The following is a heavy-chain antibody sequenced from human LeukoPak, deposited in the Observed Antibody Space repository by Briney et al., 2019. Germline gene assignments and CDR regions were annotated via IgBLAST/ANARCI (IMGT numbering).Heavy chain of an antibody. V-gene: IGHV4-61*01. CDR3: ARGAYYFDY. CDR2: IYYSGST. J-gene: IGHJ4*02. Sequence: SETLCLSRTDPGGSAISGSSYWSWIRQPPGNGLEWIGYIYYSGSTNYNPSLKSRVSISVDTSKNQFSLKLSSVTAADTAVYYCARGAYYFDYWGQGTLVTVSS. CDR1: GGSAISGSSY.